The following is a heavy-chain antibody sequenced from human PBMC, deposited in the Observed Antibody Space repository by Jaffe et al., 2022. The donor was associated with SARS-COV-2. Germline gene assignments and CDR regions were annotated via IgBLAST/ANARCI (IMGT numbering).Heavy chain of an antibody. CDR2: IYHSGST. D-gene: IGHD5-18*01. Sequence: QLQLQESGSGLVKPSQTLSLTCAVSGGSISSGGYSWSWIRQPPGKGLEWIGYIYHSGSTYYNPSLKSRVTISVDRSKNQFSLKLSSVTAADTAVYYCARVQLGSYYYYGMDVWGQGTTVTVSS. CDR3: ARVQLGSYYYYGMDV. V-gene: IGHV4-30-2*01. J-gene: IGHJ6*02. CDR1: GGSISSGGYS.